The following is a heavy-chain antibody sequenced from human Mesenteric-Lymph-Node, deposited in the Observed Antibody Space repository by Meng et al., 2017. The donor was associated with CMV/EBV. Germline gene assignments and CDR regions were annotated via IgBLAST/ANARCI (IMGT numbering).Heavy chain of an antibody. D-gene: IGHD3-10*01. CDR3: ARGPTRDYFGSGYYFDY. J-gene: IGHJ4*02. V-gene: IGHV3-74*01. Sequence: GESLKISCAASGFTFSTYWMHWVRQAPGKGLVWVSCVNSDGSTTSYADSVKGRFTISRDNAKNSLYLKMNNLRAEDMAVHYCARGPTRDYFGSGYYFDYWGQGTLVTVSS. CDR1: GFTFSTYW. CDR2: VNSDGSTT.